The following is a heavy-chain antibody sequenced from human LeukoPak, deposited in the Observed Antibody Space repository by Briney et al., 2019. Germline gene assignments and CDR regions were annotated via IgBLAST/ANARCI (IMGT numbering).Heavy chain of an antibody. D-gene: IGHD3-10*01. CDR3: ARVGVRGPRNDAFDI. Sequence: GESLKISCKGSGYSFTTNWIGWVRQMPGKGLEWMGIIYPGDSDTRYNPSFQGQVTISADKSISTAYLQWSSLKASDTAMYYCARVGVRGPRNDAFDIWGQGTMVTVSS. CDR2: IYPGDSDT. V-gene: IGHV5-51*01. J-gene: IGHJ3*02. CDR1: GYSFTTNW.